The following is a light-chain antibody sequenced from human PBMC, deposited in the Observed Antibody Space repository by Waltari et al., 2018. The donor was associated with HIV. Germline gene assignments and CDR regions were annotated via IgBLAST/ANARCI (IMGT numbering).Light chain of an antibody. Sequence: HSALTQPRSVSGSPGQSVTISCTGTSSAIGSYDYVSWFQKFPGSAPKLLFFDVNKRPSGVPDRFSGFKSGDTASLTISGLQPDDESDYFCSSYGGVASYLIFGGGTTLTVL. CDR2: DVN. J-gene: IGLJ2*01. V-gene: IGLV2-11*01. CDR3: SSYGGVASYLI. CDR1: SSAIGSYDY.